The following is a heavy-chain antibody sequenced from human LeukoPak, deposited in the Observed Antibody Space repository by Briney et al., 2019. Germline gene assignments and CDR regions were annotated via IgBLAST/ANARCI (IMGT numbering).Heavy chain of an antibody. CDR2: IYPGDSDT. Sequence: GESLKISCKGSGCSFTSYWIGWVRQMPGKGLEWMGIIYPGDSDTRYSPSFQGQVTISADKSISTAYLQWSSLKASDTAMYYCAMAVEIATMPISDAFDIWGQGTMVTVSS. CDR3: AMAVEIATMPISDAFDI. V-gene: IGHV5-51*01. CDR1: GCSFTSYW. J-gene: IGHJ3*02. D-gene: IGHD5-24*01.